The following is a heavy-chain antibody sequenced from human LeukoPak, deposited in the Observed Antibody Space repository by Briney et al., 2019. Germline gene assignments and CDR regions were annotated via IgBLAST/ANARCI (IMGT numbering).Heavy chain of an antibody. CDR2: IYPGDSDP. CDR1: GYSFNTYW. CDR3: ARLYYYEATGYFFVKEWDY. Sequence: GEFLKISCKGSGYSFNTYWIIWVRQLPGKGLEWMGLIYPGDSDPIYSPSFQGQVTISAVRSINTAFLQWRSLKASDTAMYYCARLYYYEATGYFFVKEWDYWGQGTQVTVSS. J-gene: IGHJ4*02. V-gene: IGHV5-51*01. D-gene: IGHD3-22*01.